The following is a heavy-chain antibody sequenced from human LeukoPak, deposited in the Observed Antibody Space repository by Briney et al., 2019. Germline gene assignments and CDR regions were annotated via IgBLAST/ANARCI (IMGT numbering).Heavy chain of an antibody. CDR3: ASEDPLAFDI. V-gene: IGHV3-30-3*01. Sequence: GGSENLFCAPSGFTFSSYNMHWARQAPGKGLEWVAVISYDGSHKYYADSVKGRFTISRDNSKKTLYMQMNSLRAEDTAVYYCASEDPLAFDIWGQGTVATVTS. CDR1: GFTFSSYN. CDR2: ISYDGSHK. J-gene: IGHJ3*02.